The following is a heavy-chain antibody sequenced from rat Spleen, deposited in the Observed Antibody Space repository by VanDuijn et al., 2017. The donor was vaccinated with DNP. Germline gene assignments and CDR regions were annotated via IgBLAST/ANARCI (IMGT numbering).Heavy chain of an antibody. Sequence: EVQLVESGGGLVQPGRSLKLSCAASGFTFSYYGMAWVRQAPKKGLEWVASISASGGSTSYRDSVKGRFTISRDNAHNTLYLQMDSLRSEDTATYYCARGGRSYFDYWGQGVMVTVSS. D-gene: IGHD1-11*01. V-gene: IGHV5S13*01. CDR3: ARGGRSYFDY. J-gene: IGHJ2*01. CDR1: GFTFSYYG. CDR2: ISASGGST.